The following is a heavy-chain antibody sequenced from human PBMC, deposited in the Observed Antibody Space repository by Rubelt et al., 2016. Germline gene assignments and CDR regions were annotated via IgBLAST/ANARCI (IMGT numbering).Heavy chain of an antibody. D-gene: IGHD1-26*01. V-gene: IGHV3-7*01. J-gene: IGHJ4*02. CDR3: ARGGYSGSYADY. Sequence: GGGLVQPGGSLRLSCAASGFTFSSYWMSWVRQAPGKGLEWVANIKQDGSEKYHVDSVKGRFTISRDNAKNSLYLQMNSLRDEDTAVYYCARGGYSGSYADYWGQGTLVTVSS. CDR2: IKQDGSEK. CDR1: GFTFSSYW.